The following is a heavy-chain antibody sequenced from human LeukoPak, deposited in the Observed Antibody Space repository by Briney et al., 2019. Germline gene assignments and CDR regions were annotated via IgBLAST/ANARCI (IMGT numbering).Heavy chain of an antibody. CDR1: GFTFSSYG. V-gene: IGHV3-30*02. Sequence: TGGSLRLSCAASGFTFSSYGMPWVRQAPGKGLEWVAFIRYDGSNKYYADSVKGRFTISRDNSKNTLYLQMNSLRAEDTAVYYCAKDGLSFVVVPAAEDYWGQGTLVTVSS. CDR2: IRYDGSNK. J-gene: IGHJ4*02. D-gene: IGHD2-2*01. CDR3: AKDGLSFVVVPAAEDY.